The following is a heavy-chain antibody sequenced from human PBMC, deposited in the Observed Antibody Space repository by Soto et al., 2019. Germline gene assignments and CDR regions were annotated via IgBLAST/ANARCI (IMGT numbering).Heavy chain of an antibody. V-gene: IGHV4-39*01. CDR1: GGSISSSSYY. D-gene: IGHD5-12*01. J-gene: IGHJ6*02. CDR2: IYYSGST. Sequence: PSETLSLTCTVSGGSISSSSYYWGWIRQPPGKGLEWIGSIYYSGSTYYNPSLKSRVTISVDTSKNQFSLKLSSVTAADTAVYYCERQSPLYIDYYGMDVWGQGTTVTVSS. CDR3: ERQSPLYIDYYGMDV.